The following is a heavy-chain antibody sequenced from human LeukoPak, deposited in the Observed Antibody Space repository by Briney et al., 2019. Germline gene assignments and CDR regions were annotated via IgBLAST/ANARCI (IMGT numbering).Heavy chain of an antibody. CDR2: IWFDGSNK. J-gene: IGHJ4*02. Sequence: GGSLRLSCAASVFTFSSYVMHWVRQAPGKGLEWVAVIWFDGSNKYYADSVKGRFTISRDNSKNTLYLQMNSLRAEDTAVYYCVRVLEDYWGQGTLVTVSS. V-gene: IGHV3-33*01. CDR1: VFTFSSYV. CDR3: VRVLEDY.